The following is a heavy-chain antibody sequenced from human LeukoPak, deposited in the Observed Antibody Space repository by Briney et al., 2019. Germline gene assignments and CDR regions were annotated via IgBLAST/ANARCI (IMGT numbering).Heavy chain of an antibody. J-gene: IGHJ6*04. Sequence: ASVKVSCKASGYRFSSYYMIWVRQAPGQGLEWMGIINPSGGSTYYAQKFQGRVTMTRDMSTSTVYMELSSLRSEDTAVYYCAELGITMIGGVWGKGTTVTISS. CDR3: AELGITMIGGV. CDR2: INPSGGST. V-gene: IGHV1-46*01. D-gene: IGHD3-10*02. CDR1: GYRFSSYY.